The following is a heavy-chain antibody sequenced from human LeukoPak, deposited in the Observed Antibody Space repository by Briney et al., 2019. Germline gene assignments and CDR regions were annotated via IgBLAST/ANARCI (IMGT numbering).Heavy chain of an antibody. D-gene: IGHD2-15*01. CDR1: GGSISSSRYY. CDR3: ERHTGGVGEHYSGDNCYSFAY. J-gene: IGHJ4*02. Sequence: SETLSLTCTVSGGSISSSRYYGGCIRQPPGKGLGWIGIIYYSGSTYYNPSLKSRVAISVDTYKNQFSLKLTSVTGADTAVYYCERHTGGVGEHYSGDNCYSFAYWGQGTLVTVSS. CDR2: IYYSGST. V-gene: IGHV4-39*01.